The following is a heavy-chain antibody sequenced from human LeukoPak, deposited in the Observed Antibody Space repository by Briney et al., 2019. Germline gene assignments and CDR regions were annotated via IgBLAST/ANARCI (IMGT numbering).Heavy chain of an antibody. V-gene: IGHV1-8*03. D-gene: IGHD2-21*02. CDR1: GYTFTSYG. J-gene: IGHJ4*02. CDR3: ARQDGDSPFDY. Sequence: GASVKVSCKASGYTFTSYGISWVRQAPGQGLEWMGWMNPNSGNTGYAQKFQGRVTTTRNTSISTAYMELSSLRSEDTAVYYCARQDGDSPFDYWGQGTLVTVSS. CDR2: MNPNSGNT.